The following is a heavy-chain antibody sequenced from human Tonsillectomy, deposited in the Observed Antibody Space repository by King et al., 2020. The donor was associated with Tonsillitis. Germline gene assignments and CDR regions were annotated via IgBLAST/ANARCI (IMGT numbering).Heavy chain of an antibody. CDR2: ISSSGFTI. J-gene: IGHJ6*03. CDR3: ARVYNYYYYMDV. CDR1: GFTFSSYE. Sequence: VQLAESGGGLVQPGGSLRLSCAASGFTFSSYEMNWVRQAPGKGLEWVSYISSSGFTIYYADSVKGRFTISRDNAKNSLYLQMNSLRAEDTAVYYCARVYNYYYYMDVWGKGTTVTVSS. V-gene: IGHV3-48*03.